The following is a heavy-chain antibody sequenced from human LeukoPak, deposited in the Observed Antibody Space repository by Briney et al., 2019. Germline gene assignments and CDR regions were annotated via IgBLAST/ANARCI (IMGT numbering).Heavy chain of an antibody. CDR2: IKQGGGES. CDR3: ARSLELPY. D-gene: IGHD3-16*02. V-gene: IGHV3-7*01. J-gene: IGHJ4*02. Sequence: PGGSLRLSCAASGFTLSYYWMTWVRQAPGKGLEWVATIKQGGGESYYVDSVKGRFTISRDNAKNSLYLQMNSLRAEDTAVYYCARSLELPYWGQGTLVTVSS. CDR1: GFTLSYYW.